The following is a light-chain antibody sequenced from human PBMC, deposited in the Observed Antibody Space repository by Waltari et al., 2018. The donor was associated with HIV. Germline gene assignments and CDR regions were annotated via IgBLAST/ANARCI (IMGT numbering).Light chain of an antibody. Sequence: DIQMTQSPSTLSASVGDSVSITCRANQNIGNWLAWYQQKPGKTPNLLIFKASTLQTGVPSRFSGSGAGTEFTLSIRSLQPDDFATYYGQQYNSLWTFGQGTKVEIK. J-gene: IGKJ1*01. CDR1: QNIGNW. CDR3: QQYNSLWT. V-gene: IGKV1-5*03. CDR2: KAS.